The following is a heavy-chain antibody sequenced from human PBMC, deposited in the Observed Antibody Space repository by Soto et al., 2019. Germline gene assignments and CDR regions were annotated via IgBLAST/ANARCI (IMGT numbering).Heavy chain of an antibody. J-gene: IGHJ6*03. CDR2: INSDGSST. V-gene: IGHV3-74*01. D-gene: IGHD3-10*01. CDR1: GFTFSSYW. Sequence: EVQLVESGGGLVQPGGSLRLSCAASGFTFSSYWMHWVRQAPGKGLVWVSRINSDGSSTSYADSVKGRFTISRDNAKNPLYLQMNSLRGEDTAVYYCAREKGGRSEFAIYYYYYMDVWGKGTTVTVSS. CDR3: AREKGGRSEFAIYYYYYMDV.